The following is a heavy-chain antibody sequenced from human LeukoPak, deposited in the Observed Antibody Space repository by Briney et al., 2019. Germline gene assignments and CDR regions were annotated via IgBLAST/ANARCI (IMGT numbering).Heavy chain of an antibody. J-gene: IGHJ3*02. V-gene: IGHV3-21*01. CDR3: ARDRPVLSSGWDAFDI. D-gene: IGHD6-19*01. CDR1: GFTFSSYS. Sequence: GGSLRLYCAASGFTFSSYSMNWVRQAPGKGLEWVSSISSSSSYIYYADSVKGRFTISRDNAKNSLYLQMNSLRAEDTAVYYCARDRPVLSSGWDAFDIWGQGTMVTVSS. CDR2: ISSSSSYI.